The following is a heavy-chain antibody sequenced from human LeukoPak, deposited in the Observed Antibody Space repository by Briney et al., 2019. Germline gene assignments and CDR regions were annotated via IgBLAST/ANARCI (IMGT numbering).Heavy chain of an antibody. CDR3: ATDPTLEEYYFDY. J-gene: IGHJ4*02. V-gene: IGHV3-23*01. CDR2: ISGSGGST. CDR1: GFTFGSYA. D-gene: IGHD2/OR15-2a*01. Sequence: GGSLRLSCAASGFTFGSYAMTWVRQAPGKGLEWVSHISGSGGSTYHADSVKGRFTISRDNSKNTVYLQMNSLRAEDTAVYYCATDPTLEEYYFDYWGQGTLVTVSS.